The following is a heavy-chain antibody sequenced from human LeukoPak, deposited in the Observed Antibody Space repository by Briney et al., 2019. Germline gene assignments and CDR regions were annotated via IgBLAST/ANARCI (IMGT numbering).Heavy chain of an antibody. Sequence: PGGSLRLSCAASGFTFSSYAMSWVRQAPGRGLEWVSAISGSGGSTYYADSVKGRFTISRDNSKNTLYLQMNSLRAEDTAVYYCAKDRGIVVVLSSVFDYWGQGTLVTVSS. D-gene: IGHD2-2*01. CDR1: GFTFSSYA. V-gene: IGHV3-23*01. J-gene: IGHJ4*02. CDR2: ISGSGGST. CDR3: AKDRGIVVVLSSVFDY.